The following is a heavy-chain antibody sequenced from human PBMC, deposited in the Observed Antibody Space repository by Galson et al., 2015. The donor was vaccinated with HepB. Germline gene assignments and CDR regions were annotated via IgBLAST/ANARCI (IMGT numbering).Heavy chain of an antibody. Sequence: SLRLSCAASGFTFSSYAMSWVRQAPGKGLEWVSAISGCGDSTDYGDSVRGRFTISRDNSKNTLNLQMNSLRADDTAVYYCAKDEIAGGDVYWGQGTLVTVSA. J-gene: IGHJ4*02. D-gene: IGHD2-21*01. CDR2: ISGCGDST. CDR3: AKDEIAGGDVY. V-gene: IGHV3-23*01. CDR1: GFTFSSYA.